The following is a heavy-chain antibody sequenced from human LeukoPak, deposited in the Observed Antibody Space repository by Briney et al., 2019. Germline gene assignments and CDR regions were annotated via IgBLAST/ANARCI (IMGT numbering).Heavy chain of an antibody. CDR2: IYYSGST. Sequence: KPSETLSLTCTVSGGSISSFYWSWIRQPPGKGLEWIGYIYYSGSTNYNPSLKSRVTISVDTSKNQFSLKLSSVTAADTAVYYCARALGGGYSSSPLPTGFDFWGQGTLVTISS. J-gene: IGHJ4*02. CDR1: GGSISSFY. D-gene: IGHD6-13*01. CDR3: ARALGGGYSSSPLPTGFDF. V-gene: IGHV4-59*01.